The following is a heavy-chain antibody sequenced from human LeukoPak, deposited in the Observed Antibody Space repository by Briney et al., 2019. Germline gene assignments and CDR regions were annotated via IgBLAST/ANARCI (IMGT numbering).Heavy chain of an antibody. J-gene: IGHJ3*02. CDR3: ALTVPLGPYDAFDI. CDR2: INTDGSST. Sequence: PGGSLRLSCAASGFTFSTDWMYWVRQAPGKGLVWVSRINTDGSSTYYADSVKGRFTISRDNSKNTLYLQMNSLRAEDTAVYYCALTVPLGPYDAFDIWGQGTMVTVSS. CDR1: GFTFSTDW. V-gene: IGHV3-74*01. D-gene: IGHD6-13*01.